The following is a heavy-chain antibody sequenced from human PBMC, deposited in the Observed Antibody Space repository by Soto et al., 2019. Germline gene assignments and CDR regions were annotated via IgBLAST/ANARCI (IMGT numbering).Heavy chain of an antibody. CDR3: ARGNIPYYYYGMDV. J-gene: IGHJ6*02. V-gene: IGHV3-33*01. CDR2: IWYDGSNK. Sequence: GSLRLSCAASGFTFSSYGMHWVRQAPGKGLEWVAVIWYDGSNKYYADSVKGRFTISRDNSKNTLYLQMNSLRAEDTAVYYCARGNIPYYYYGMDVWGQGTTVTVSS. CDR1: GFTFSSYG.